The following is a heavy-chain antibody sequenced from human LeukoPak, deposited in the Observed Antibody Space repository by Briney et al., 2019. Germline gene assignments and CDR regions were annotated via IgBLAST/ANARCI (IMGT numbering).Heavy chain of an antibody. V-gene: IGHV4-38-2*02. CDR2: IYHSGNP. J-gene: IGHJ3*02. CDR3: ARGGSGSYIDAFDI. CDR1: GYSISSGYY. Sequence: SETLSLTCTVSGYSISSGYYWGLIRQPPGKGLEWIGCIYHSGNPYYNPSLKSRVTISVDTSKNQFSLKLTSVTAADTAVYYCARGGSGSYIDAFDIWGQGTMVTVSS. D-gene: IGHD3-10*01.